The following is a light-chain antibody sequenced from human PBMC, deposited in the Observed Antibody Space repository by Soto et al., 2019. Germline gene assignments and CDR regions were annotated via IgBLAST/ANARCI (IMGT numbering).Light chain of an antibody. V-gene: IGKV1-5*03. J-gene: IGKJ1*01. CDR3: QQYRSYPLT. Sequence: DIQMTQSPSTLSATVGDRVTITCRVSQSIGSLLAWYQQKPGKAPKLLIYKASSLESGVASRFSGSGSGTEFTLTISSLQPDDLATYSCQQYRSYPLTFGQGTKVEIK. CDR2: KAS. CDR1: QSIGSL.